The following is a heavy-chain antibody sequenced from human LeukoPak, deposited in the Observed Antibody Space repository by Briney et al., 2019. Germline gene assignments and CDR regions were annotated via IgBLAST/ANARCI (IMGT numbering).Heavy chain of an antibody. CDR2: IIPIFGTA. CDR1: GGTFSSYA. CDR3: ARGYCSSTSCDEGGYFDY. V-gene: IGHV1-69*05. J-gene: IGHJ4*02. Sequence: GASVKVSCKASGGTFSSYAISWVRQAPGQGLEWMGRIIPIFGTANYAQKFQGRVTITTDEATSTAYMELSSLRSEDTAVYYCARGYCSSTSCDEGGYFDYWGQGTLVTVSS. D-gene: IGHD2-2*01.